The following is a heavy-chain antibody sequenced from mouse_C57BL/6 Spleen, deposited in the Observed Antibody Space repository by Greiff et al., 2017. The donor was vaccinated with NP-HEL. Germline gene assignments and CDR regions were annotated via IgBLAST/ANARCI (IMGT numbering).Heavy chain of an antibody. V-gene: IGHV1-54*01. CDR3: ARSYYTRAMDY. D-gene: IGHD2-12*01. CDR1: GYAFTNYL. J-gene: IGHJ4*01. CDR2: INPGSGGT. Sequence: LVESGAELVRPGTSVKVSCKASGYAFTNYLIEWVKQRPGQGLEWIGVINPGSGGTNYNEKFKGKATLTADKSSSTAYMQLSSLTSEDSAVYFCARSYYTRAMDYWGQGTSGTVSS.